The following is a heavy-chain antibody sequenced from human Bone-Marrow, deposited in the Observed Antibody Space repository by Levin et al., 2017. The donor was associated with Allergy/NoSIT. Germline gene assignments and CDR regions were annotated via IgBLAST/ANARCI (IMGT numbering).Heavy chain of an antibody. CDR2: IYYSGST. D-gene: IGHD3-3*01. J-gene: IGHJ3*02. V-gene: IGHV4-59*01. CDR3: AAITIFGVVIKEDAFDI. CDR1: GGSISSYY. Sequence: PSETLSLTCTVSGGSISSYYWSWIRQPPGKGLEWIGYIYYSGSTNYNPSLKSRVTISVDTSKNQFSLKLSSVTAADTAVYYCAAITIFGVVIKEDAFDIWGQGTMVTVSS.